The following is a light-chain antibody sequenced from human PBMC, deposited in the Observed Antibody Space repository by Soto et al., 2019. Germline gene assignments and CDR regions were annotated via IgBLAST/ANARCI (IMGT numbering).Light chain of an antibody. J-gene: IGLJ1*01. CDR1: SSDVGGYSY. CDR2: DVS. V-gene: IGLV2-11*01. CDR3: CSYAGSYSYV. Sequence: QSVLTQPRSVSGSPGQSVTISCTGTSSDVGGYSYVSWCQQHPGKAPRLMIYDVSKRPSGVPDRFSGSKSGNTASLTISGLQVEDEAEYYCCSYAGSYSYVFGTGTKVTVL.